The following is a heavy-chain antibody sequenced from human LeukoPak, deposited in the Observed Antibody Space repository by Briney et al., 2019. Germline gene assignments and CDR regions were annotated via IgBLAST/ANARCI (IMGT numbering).Heavy chain of an antibody. J-gene: IGHJ4*02. Sequence: SETLSLTCTVSGGSISSSSYYWGWIRQPPGKGLEWIGSIYYSGSTYYNPSLKSRVTISVDTSKNQFSLKLSSVTAADTAVYYCASSPSYGHHIDYWGQGTLVTVSS. CDR3: ASSPSYGHHIDY. CDR1: GGSISSSSYY. V-gene: IGHV4-39*07. CDR2: IYYSGST. D-gene: IGHD5-18*01.